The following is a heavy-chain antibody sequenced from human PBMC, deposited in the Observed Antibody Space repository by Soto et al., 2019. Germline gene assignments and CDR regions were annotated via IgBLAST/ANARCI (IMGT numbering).Heavy chain of an antibody. Sequence: PSETLSLTCTVSGGSISSGGYYWSWIRQHPGKGLEWIGYIYYSGSTYYNPSLNSRVTISVDTSKNQFSLKLSSVTAADTAVYYCARGLYNWNYFDYWGQGTLVTVSS. CDR1: GGSISSGGYY. V-gene: IGHV4-31*03. J-gene: IGHJ4*02. D-gene: IGHD1-20*01. CDR3: ARGLYNWNYFDY. CDR2: IYYSGST.